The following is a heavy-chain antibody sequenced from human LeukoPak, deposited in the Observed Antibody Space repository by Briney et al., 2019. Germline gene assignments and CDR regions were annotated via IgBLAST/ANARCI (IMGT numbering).Heavy chain of an antibody. V-gene: IGHV3-21*01. CDR2: ISGSSSYI. J-gene: IGHJ3*02. CDR3: ARGSRFGVVGRDAFDI. Sequence: GGSLRLSCAASGFTFSSYSMNWVRQAPGKGLEWVSSISGSSSYIYYADSVKGRFTISRDNAKNSLYLQVNSLRAEDTAVYYCARGSRFGVVGRDAFDIWGQGTVVTVSS. D-gene: IGHD3-3*01. CDR1: GFTFSSYS.